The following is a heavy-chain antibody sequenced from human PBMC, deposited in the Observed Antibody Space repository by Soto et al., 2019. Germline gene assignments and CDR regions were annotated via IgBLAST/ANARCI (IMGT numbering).Heavy chain of an antibody. CDR2: IWYDGSNK. Sequence: QVQLVESGGGVVQPGRSLRLSCAASGFTFSSYGMHWVRQAPDKGLEWVAVIWYDGSNKYYADSVKGRFTISRDNSKNTLYRQMNSLRAEDTAVYYCARGYSSGGYNFPFDYWGQGTLVTVSS. D-gene: IGHD6-19*01. V-gene: IGHV3-33*01. J-gene: IGHJ4*02. CDR1: GFTFSSYG. CDR3: ARGYSSGGYNFPFDY.